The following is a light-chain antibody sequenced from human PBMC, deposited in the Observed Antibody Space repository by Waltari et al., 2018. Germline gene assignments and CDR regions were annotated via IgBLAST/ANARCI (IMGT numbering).Light chain of an antibody. CDR1: QDISNH. CDR2: DAS. V-gene: IGKV1-33*01. J-gene: IGKJ5*01. CDR3: QQYVNFIS. Sequence: DIQLTQSPSSLSASVGDRISINCQASQDISNHLNWYQQRPGKAPKVLIYDASNLKTGVPSRFSGSGSGTEFTFTISSLQPEDIATYYCQQYVNFISFGQGTRLEIK.